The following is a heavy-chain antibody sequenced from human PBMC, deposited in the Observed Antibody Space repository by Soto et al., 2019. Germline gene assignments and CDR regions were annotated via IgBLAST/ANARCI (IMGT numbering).Heavy chain of an antibody. CDR2: TYYRSKWYN. D-gene: IGHD2-15*01. J-gene: IGHJ4*02. V-gene: IGHV6-1*01. CDR3: ARAPIFNYSPNVNFYY. CDR1: GDSVSSNSAA. Sequence: PSQTLSLTCSISGDSVSSNSAAWNWIRQSPSRGLEWLGRTYYRSKWYNDYAVSVKSRITINPDTSKNQFSLQLNSVTPEDTAVYYCARAPIFNYSPNVNFYYWGQGTLLTVSS.